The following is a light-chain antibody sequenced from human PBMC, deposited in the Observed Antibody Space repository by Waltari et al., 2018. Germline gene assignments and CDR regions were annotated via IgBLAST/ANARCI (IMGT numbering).Light chain of an antibody. V-gene: IGLV2-14*03. CDR1: DSDVGAYDF. J-gene: IGLJ1*01. CDR3: SSYTTSSAPGV. CDR2: GVS. Sequence: QSALTQPAPVSGSPGQSTTISCSGTDSDVGAYDFVSWYQQHPDNAPHLIIYGVSNRPSGISNRFAASKSGNTASLTISGLQAEDEADYYCSSYTTSSAPGVFGTGTRVTVL.